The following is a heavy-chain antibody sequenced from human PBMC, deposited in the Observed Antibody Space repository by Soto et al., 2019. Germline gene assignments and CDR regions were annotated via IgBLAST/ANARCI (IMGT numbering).Heavy chain of an antibody. D-gene: IGHD2-2*01. CDR1: GGSISSGGYY. V-gene: IGHV4-31*03. CDR3: ARSDVVVPAQYFDY. CDR2: IYYSGST. Sequence: SETLSLTCTVSGGSISSGGYYWSWIRQHPGKGLEWIGYIYYSGSTYYNPSLKSRVTISVDTSKNQFSLKLSSVTAADTAVYYCARSDVVVPAQYFDYWGQGTLVTVSS. J-gene: IGHJ4*02.